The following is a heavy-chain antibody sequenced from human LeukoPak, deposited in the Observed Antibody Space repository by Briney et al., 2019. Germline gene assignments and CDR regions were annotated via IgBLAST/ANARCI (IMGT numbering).Heavy chain of an antibody. J-gene: IGHJ4*02. D-gene: IGHD2-2*01. CDR2: IYPGDSDT. CDR1: GYSFTSYW. Sequence: GESLKISCKGSGYSFTSYWIGWVRQMPGKRLEWMGIIYPGDSDTRYSPSFQGQVTISADKSISTAYLQWSSLKASDTAMYYCSATSYCSSTSCQIDYWGQGTLVTVSS. CDR3: SATSYCSSTSCQIDY. V-gene: IGHV5-51*01.